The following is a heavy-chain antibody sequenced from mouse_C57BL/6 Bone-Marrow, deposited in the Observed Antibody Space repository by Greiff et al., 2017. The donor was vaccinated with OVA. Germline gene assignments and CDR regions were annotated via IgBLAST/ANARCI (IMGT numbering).Heavy chain of an antibody. CDR1: GYTFTSYW. D-gene: IGHD2-5*01. V-gene: IGHV1-59*01. Sequence: VQLQQPGAELVSPSTSVKLSCKASGYTFTSYWMHWVKQRPGQGLEWIGVIDPSDSYTNYNQKFKGKATLTVDTSSSTAYMQLSSLTSEDSAVYYCAKEDYSNQGWAMDYWGQGTSVTVSS. CDR3: AKEDYSNQGWAMDY. J-gene: IGHJ4*01. CDR2: IDPSDSYT.